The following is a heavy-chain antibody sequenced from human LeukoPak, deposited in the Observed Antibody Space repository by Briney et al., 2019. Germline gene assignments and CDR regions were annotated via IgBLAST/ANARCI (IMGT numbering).Heavy chain of an antibody. D-gene: IGHD6-13*01. CDR2: ISYDGSNK. CDR1: GFTFSSYA. J-gene: IGHJ4*02. Sequence: GGSLRLSCAASGFTFSSYAMHWVRQAPGKGLEWVAVISYDGSNKYYADSVKGRFTISRDNSKNTLYLQMNSLRAEDTAVYYCARVISSWYYFDYWGQGTLVTVSS. CDR3: ARVISSWYYFDY. V-gene: IGHV3-30*04.